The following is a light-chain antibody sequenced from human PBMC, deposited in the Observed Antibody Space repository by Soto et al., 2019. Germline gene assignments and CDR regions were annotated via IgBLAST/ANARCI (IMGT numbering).Light chain of an antibody. CDR3: QQYNNWSGT. Sequence: EIVMTQSPATLSVSPGERATLSCRASQSVSSNLAWYQQKPGQAPRLLIYGASTRATGIPARFSGSGSGTEFTLTIGSLQSEDFAVYYCQQYNNWSGTFGQGTKVEIK. CDR1: QSVSSN. J-gene: IGKJ1*01. V-gene: IGKV3-15*01. CDR2: GAS.